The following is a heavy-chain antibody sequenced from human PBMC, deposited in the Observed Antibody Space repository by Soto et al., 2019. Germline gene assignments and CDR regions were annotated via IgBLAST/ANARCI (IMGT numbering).Heavy chain of an antibody. D-gene: IGHD3-10*01. J-gene: IGHJ4*02. Sequence: PSETLSLTCTVSGGSISTSTFFWTWIRQPPGKGPEWMGSINYSGTTYYTSSLRSRMTISVDTSKNQFSLKMSSVTAADTAVYYCAGVPDPIRTFDYWGQGTLVTVSS. CDR1: GGSISTSTFF. CDR3: AGVPDPIRTFDY. CDR2: INYSGTT. V-gene: IGHV4-39*01.